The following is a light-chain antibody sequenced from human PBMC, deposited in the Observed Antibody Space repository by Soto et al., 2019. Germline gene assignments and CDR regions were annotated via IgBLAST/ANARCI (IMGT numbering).Light chain of an antibody. Sequence: IVLTQSPATLSSFPGDRVTLSCRASQAVNTRLAWYQHKPGQAPRLLIYLASNRAAGVPARFSGSGSGTDFTLTISDVEPEDFAVYYCHQRQSWPRTFGQGT. CDR2: LAS. J-gene: IGKJ1*01. CDR1: QAVNTR. V-gene: IGKV3-11*01. CDR3: HQRQSWPRT.